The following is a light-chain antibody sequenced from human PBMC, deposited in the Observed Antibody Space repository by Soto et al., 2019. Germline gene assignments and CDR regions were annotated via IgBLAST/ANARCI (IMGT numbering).Light chain of an antibody. CDR2: AAS. V-gene: IGKV1-39*01. CDR3: QQSYTTPVT. Sequence: DIQMTQSPSSLSASVGNRVTITCRASQPISTYLNWYQQKPGKAPKLLIYAASSLQSGVPSRFSGRASGTDFTLTIHSLQPEDFATYFCQQSYTTPVTFGQGTRLEIK. J-gene: IGKJ5*01. CDR1: QPISTY.